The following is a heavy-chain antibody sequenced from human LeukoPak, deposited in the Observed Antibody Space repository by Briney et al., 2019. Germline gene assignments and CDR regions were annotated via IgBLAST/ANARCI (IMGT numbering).Heavy chain of an antibody. CDR3: ARDGGIAVAGQRSIYYFDY. V-gene: IGHV3-30*04. Sequence: GGSLRLTCAASGFTFSSYAMHWLRQAPGKGLEGVADLSYDESNKYYADSVKGRFTISRDNSKGTLYLQMSSLRAEDTAVYYCARDGGIAVAGQRSIYYFDYWRQGTLVTVSS. D-gene: IGHD6-19*01. CDR2: LSYDESNK. CDR1: GFTFSSYA. J-gene: IGHJ4*02.